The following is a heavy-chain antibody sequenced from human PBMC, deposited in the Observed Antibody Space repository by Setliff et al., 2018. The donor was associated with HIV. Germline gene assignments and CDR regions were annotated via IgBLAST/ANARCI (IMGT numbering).Heavy chain of an antibody. V-gene: IGHV3-23*01. Sequence: PGESLRLSCAASGFTFINYAMSWVRQAPGKGLEWVSLISSSGITKDYADSVKGRFTVSRDNSNNRLYLQMDRLRVEDTAVYYCAKDPPGDYNGMPGDIWGQGTMVTVSS. CDR1: GFTFINYA. CDR3: AKDPPGDYNGMPGDI. J-gene: IGHJ3*02. D-gene: IGHD1-1*01. CDR2: ISSSGITK.